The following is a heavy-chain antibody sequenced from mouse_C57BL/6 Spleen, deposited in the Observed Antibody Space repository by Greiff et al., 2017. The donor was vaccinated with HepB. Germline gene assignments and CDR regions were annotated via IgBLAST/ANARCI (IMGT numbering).Heavy chain of an antibody. D-gene: IGHD2-4*01. CDR2: IYPRSGNT. Sequence: VKLMESGAELARPGASVKLSCKASGYTFTSYGISWVKQRTGQGLEWIGEIYPRSGNTYYNEKFKGKATLTADKSASTAYMELRSLTSEDSAVYFCARGSYYYYDYDGRVYFDYWGQGTTLTVSS. CDR1: GYTFTSYG. CDR3: ARGSYYYYDYDGRVYFDY. V-gene: IGHV1-81*01. J-gene: IGHJ2*01.